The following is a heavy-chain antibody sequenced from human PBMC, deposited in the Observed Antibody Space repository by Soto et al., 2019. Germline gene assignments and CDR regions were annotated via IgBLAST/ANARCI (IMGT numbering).Heavy chain of an antibody. CDR3: ASRSGQLPYYFDY. V-gene: IGHV1-18*01. D-gene: IGHD6-6*01. CDR2: ISAYKGNT. J-gene: IGHJ4*02. Sequence: QVQLVQSGAEVKKPGASVKVSCRASGFTFTNYGISWVRQAPGQGLEWMGWISAYKGNTNYAQNLQGRVTMTRDTSTNTAYMELRSLRSDDTAVYYCASRSGQLPYYFDYWGQGTLVTVSS. CDR1: GFTFTNYG.